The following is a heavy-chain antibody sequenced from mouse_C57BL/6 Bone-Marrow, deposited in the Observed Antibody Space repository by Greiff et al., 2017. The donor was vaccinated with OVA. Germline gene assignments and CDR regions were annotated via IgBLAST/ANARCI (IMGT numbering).Heavy chain of an antibody. D-gene: IGHD1-1*01. CDR1: GYTFTDYN. Sequence: VQLKESGPELVKPGASVKMSCKASGYTFTDYNMHWVKQSHGKSLEWIGYINPNNGGTSYNQKFKGKATLTVNKSSSTAYMELRSLTSEDSAVYYCAREDYYYGSRDFDYWGQGTTLTVSS. CDR3: AREDYYYGSRDFDY. J-gene: IGHJ2*01. CDR2: INPNNGGT. V-gene: IGHV1-22*01.